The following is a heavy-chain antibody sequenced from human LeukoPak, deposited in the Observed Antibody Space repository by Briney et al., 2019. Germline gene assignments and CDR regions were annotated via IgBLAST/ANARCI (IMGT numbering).Heavy chain of an antibody. CDR2: INPNSGGT. Sequence: ASVKVSCKASGYTFTGYYMHWVRQAPGQGLEWMGWINPNSGGTNYAQKFQGRVTMTRDTSISTAYMELSRLRSDDTAVYYCARGLNDFWSGYYCFDYWGQGTLVTVSS. CDR3: ARGLNDFWSGYYCFDY. J-gene: IGHJ4*02. V-gene: IGHV1-2*02. CDR1: GYTFTGYY. D-gene: IGHD3-3*01.